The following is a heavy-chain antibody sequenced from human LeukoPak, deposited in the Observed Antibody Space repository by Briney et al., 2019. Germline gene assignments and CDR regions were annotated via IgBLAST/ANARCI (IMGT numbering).Heavy chain of an antibody. V-gene: IGHV4-61*02. Sequence: PSETLSLTCTVSGGSISSGSYYWSWIRQPAGKGLEWIGRIYTSGSTTYNSSLKSRVTISLDTSKNHFSLRLSSVTAADTAVYYCARDREVGATGCYFDYWGQGTLVTVSS. D-gene: IGHD1-26*01. J-gene: IGHJ4*02. CDR3: ARDREVGATGCYFDY. CDR1: GGSISSGSYY. CDR2: IYTSGST.